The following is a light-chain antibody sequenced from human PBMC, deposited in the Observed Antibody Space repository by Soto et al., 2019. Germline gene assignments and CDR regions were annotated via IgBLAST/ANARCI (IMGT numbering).Light chain of an antibody. CDR1: QSIGKY. J-gene: IGKJ2*01. Sequence: DIQMTQSPSSLSASVGDRVTITCRASQSIGKYLNWYQQKPGKAPKLLIYTTSNLQSGVPSRFSGSGSGTDFTLTISSLQPEDFTTYYCQQSYSKPVTFGQGTKLEIK. CDR2: TTS. CDR3: QQSYSKPVT. V-gene: IGKV1-39*01.